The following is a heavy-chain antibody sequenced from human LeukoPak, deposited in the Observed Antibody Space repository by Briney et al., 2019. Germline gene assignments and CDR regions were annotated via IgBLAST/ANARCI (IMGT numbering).Heavy chain of an antibody. D-gene: IGHD3-10*01. V-gene: IGHV3-30-3*01. CDR1: GFTFRSYW. J-gene: IGHJ4*02. Sequence: PGGSLRLSCAASGFTFRSYWMTWVRQYPGKGLEWVAVMSYDGSNENYLDSVKGRFTISRDNSKNTLYLQMNSLRVGDTAVYYCARAYYYGSESPRPFDYWGQGTLVTVSS. CDR2: MSYDGSNE. CDR3: ARAYYYGSESPRPFDY.